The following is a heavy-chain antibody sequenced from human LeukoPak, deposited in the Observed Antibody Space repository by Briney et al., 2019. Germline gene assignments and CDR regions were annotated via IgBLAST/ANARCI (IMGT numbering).Heavy chain of an antibody. J-gene: IGHJ5*02. V-gene: IGHV1-69*01. CDR3: ARSLHHITIFGVVIRATFDP. Sequence: GASVKVSCKASGGTFSSYAISWVRQAPGQGLEWMGGITPIFGTANYAQKFQGRVTITADESTSTAYMGLSSLRSEDTAVYYCARSLHHITIFGVVIRATFDPWGQGTLVTVSS. D-gene: IGHD3-3*01. CDR2: ITPIFGTA. CDR1: GGTFSSYA.